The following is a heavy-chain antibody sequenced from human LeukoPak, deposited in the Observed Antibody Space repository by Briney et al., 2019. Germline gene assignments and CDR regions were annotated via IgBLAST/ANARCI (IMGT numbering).Heavy chain of an antibody. CDR2: IHRDDT. CDR1: GFTFSYYW. V-gene: IGHV3-53*01. CDR3: ARDGSSRSLQY. J-gene: IGHJ1*01. Sequence: GGSLRLSCAASGFTFSYYWMSWVRQAPGKGLEWVSLIHRDDTYYADSVKGRFTISRDNSKNTLYLQMDSLRAEDTAVYYCARDGSSRSLQYWGQGTLVTVSS.